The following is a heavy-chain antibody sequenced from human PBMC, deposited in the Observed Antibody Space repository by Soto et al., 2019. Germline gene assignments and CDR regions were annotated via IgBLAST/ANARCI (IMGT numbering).Heavy chain of an antibody. CDR1: GGSIRSRNYY. J-gene: IGHJ4*02. Sequence: SETLSLTCTVSGGSIRSRNYYWGWIRQPPGKGLEWIGSIYYSGSTYYNPSLKSRVTISVDTSENQFSLRLSSVTAADTAVYHCARPRSSSWYGVDYWGQGTLVTVSS. V-gene: IGHV4-39*01. CDR2: IYYSGST. D-gene: IGHD6-13*01. CDR3: ARPRSSSWYGVDY.